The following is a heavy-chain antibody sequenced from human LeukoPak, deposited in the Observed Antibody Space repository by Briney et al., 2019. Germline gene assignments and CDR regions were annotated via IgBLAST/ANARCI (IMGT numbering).Heavy chain of an antibody. J-gene: IGHJ5*02. CDR2: INPNSGGT. CDR3: ARADFIDAGPYLIGP. D-gene: IGHD3-3*01. Sequence: GASVKVSCKASGYTFTGYYMHWVRQAPGQGLEWMGWINPNSGGTNYAQKFQGRVTMTRDTSISTVYMDMAWLTSDDTAIYFCARADFIDAGPYLIGPWGQGTLVTVSS. V-gene: IGHV1-2*02. CDR1: GYTFTGYY.